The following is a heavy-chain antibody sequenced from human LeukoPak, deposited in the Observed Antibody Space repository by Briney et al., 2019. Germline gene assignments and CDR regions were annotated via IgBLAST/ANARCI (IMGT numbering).Heavy chain of an antibody. J-gene: IGHJ3*02. V-gene: IGHV4-39*01. CDR3: ASIVGYAFDI. CDR1: GGSISSSSYY. D-gene: IGHD1-26*01. Sequence: PSETLSLTCTVSGGSISSSSYYWGWIRQPPGKGLEWIGSIYYSGSTYYNPSLKSRVTISVDTSKTQFSLKLSSVTAADTAVYYCASIVGYAFDIWGQGTMVTVSS. CDR2: IYYSGST.